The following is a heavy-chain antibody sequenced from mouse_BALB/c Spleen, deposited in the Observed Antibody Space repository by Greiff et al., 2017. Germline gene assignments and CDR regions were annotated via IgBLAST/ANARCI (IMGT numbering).Heavy chain of an antibody. Sequence: EVKLVESGAELVRSGASVKLSCTASGFNIKDTYMHWVKQRPEQGLEWIGRIDPANGNTKYDPKFQGKATITADTSSNTAYLQLSSLTSEDTAVYYCARSHYYGSSYGWGQGTLVTVSA. CDR3: ARSHYYGSSYG. D-gene: IGHD1-1*01. CDR1: GFNIKDTY. J-gene: IGHJ3*01. V-gene: IGHV14-3*02. CDR2: IDPANGNT.